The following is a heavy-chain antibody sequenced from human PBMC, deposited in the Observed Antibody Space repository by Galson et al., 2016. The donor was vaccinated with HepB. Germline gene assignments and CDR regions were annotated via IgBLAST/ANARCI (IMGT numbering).Heavy chain of an antibody. CDR1: GYTFNSYG. V-gene: IGHV1-46*02. CDR2: INPSGGST. D-gene: IGHD2-15*01. J-gene: IGHJ3*02. CDR3: ARDPADCSGGSCYSGVEGFDI. Sequence: SVKVSCKASGYTFNSYGITWVRQAPGQGLEWMGIINPSGGSTNYAQKLQGRVTMTRDTSTSTVYMELSSLRSEDTAVYYCARDPADCSGGSCYSGVEGFDIWGQGTMVTVSS.